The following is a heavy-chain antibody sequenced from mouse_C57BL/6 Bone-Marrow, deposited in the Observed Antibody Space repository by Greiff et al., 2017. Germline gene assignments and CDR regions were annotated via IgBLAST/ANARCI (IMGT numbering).Heavy chain of an antibody. J-gene: IGHJ2*01. D-gene: IGHD2-1*01. Sequence: EVMLVESGGGLVKPGGSLKLSCAASGFTFSSYAMSWVRQTPEKRLEWVATISDGGSYTYYPDNVKGRFTISRDNAKNNLYLQMSHLQSEDTALYYCARDQGIYYGNFCFDYWGQGTTLTVSS. CDR3: ARDQGIYYGNFCFDY. V-gene: IGHV5-4*01. CDR1: GFTFSSYA. CDR2: ISDGGSYT.